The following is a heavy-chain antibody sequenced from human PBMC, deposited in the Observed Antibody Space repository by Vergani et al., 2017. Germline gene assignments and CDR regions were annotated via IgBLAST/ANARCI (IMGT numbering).Heavy chain of an antibody. CDR2: ISGSGGST. V-gene: IGHV3-23*01. CDR1: GFTFSSYA. Sequence: EVQLLESGGGLVQPGGSLRLSCAASGFTFSSYAMSWVRQAPGKGLEWVSAISGSGGSTYYADSVKGRFTISRDNSKNTLYLQMNSLRAEDTAVYYCATHPGYXSSWHNYYYYYMDVWGKGTTVTVSS. D-gene: IGHD6-13*01. CDR3: ATHPGYXSSWHNYYYYYMDV. J-gene: IGHJ6*03.